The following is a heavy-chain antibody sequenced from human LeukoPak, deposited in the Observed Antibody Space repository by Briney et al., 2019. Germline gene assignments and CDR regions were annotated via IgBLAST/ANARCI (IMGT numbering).Heavy chain of an antibody. Sequence: GGSLRLSCVASGFTFSSYSMSWVRQAPGKGLEWVSYISSSSSTIYYADSVKGRFTISRDNAKNSLYLQMNSLRAEDTAVYYCARDLNGAKDGYYYDYWGQGTLVTVSS. CDR3: ARDLNGAKDGYYYDY. CDR1: GFTFSSYS. CDR2: ISSSSSTI. J-gene: IGHJ4*02. D-gene: IGHD3-9*01. V-gene: IGHV3-48*01.